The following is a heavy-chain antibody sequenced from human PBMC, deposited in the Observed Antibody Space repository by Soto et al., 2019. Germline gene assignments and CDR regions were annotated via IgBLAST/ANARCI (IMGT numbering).Heavy chain of an antibody. Sequence: LRLSCAASGFTFSSYWMSWVRQAPGKGLEWVANIKQDGSEKYYVDSVKGRFTISRDNAKNSLYLQMNSLRAEDTALYHCARFKVDFLSGYFSPYYMHVSCKGPTLTLSS. CDR1: GFTFSSYW. CDR2: IKQDGSEK. V-gene: IGHV3-7*03. D-gene: IGHD3-3*01. J-gene: IGHJ6*03. CDR3: ARFKVDFLSGYFSPYYMHV.